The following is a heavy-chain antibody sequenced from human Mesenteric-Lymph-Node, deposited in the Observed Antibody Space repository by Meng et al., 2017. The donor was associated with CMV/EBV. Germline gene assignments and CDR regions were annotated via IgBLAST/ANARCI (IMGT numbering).Heavy chain of an antibody. CDR1: GFSFTDYS. CDR3: ARDPFRDGF. CDR2: ISNYGTYK. Sequence: GESLKISCAASGFSFTDYSMTWVRQAPGKGLEWVSSISNYGTYKYYADSLKGRFTISRDNADNSLYLQVNSLRAEDTAVYHCARDPFRDGFWGQGKLVTVSS. J-gene: IGHJ4*02. V-gene: IGHV3-21*01.